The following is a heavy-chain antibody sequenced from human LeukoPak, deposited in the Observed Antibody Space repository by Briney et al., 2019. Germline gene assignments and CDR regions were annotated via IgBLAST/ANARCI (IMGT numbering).Heavy chain of an antibody. Sequence: ASVKVSCKASGYTYTTYYIHWVRQAPGQGLEWMGIINPSGGSTTYAQKFQGRITMTRDTSTSTVYMELSSLRSEDTAVYYCALSIPATGYYFDYWGQGTLVTV. J-gene: IGHJ4*02. D-gene: IGHD6-13*01. CDR1: GYTYTTYY. CDR3: ALSIPATGYYFDY. V-gene: IGHV1-46*01. CDR2: INPSGGST.